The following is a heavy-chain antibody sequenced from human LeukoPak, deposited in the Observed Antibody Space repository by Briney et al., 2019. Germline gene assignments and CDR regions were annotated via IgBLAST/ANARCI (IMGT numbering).Heavy chain of an antibody. J-gene: IGHJ4*02. Sequence: GSLRLSCAASGVSFRDYYMSWIRQAPGKGLEWVSYISSSGSTTYYADSVKGRFTISRDNAKNSLYLQMNSLRAEDTAVYFCARRHDYGDSWGQGTLVTVSS. CDR2: ISSSGSTT. CDR1: GVSFRDYY. CDR3: ARRHDYGDS. V-gene: IGHV3-11*01.